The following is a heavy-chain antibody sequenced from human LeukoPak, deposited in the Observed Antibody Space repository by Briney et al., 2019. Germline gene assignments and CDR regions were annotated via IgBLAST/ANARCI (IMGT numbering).Heavy chain of an antibody. Sequence: PSETLSLTCTVSGGSISSGGYYWSWIRQPPGKGLEWIGYIYHSGSTYYNPSLKSRVTISVDRSKNQFSLKLSSVTAADTAVYYCARDFSRNYLFDYWGQGTLVTVSS. CDR2: IYHSGST. J-gene: IGHJ4*02. D-gene: IGHD1-7*01. CDR1: GGSISSGGYY. CDR3: ARDFSRNYLFDY. V-gene: IGHV4-30-2*01.